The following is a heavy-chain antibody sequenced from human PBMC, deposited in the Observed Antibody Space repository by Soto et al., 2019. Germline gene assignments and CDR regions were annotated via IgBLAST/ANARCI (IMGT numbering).Heavy chain of an antibody. D-gene: IGHD1-26*01. Sequence: GGSLRLSCAASGFTFSSYWMHWVRQAPGKGLVWVSRINSDGSSTSYADSVKGRFTISRDNAKNTLYLQMNSLRAEDTAVYYCARVRDWELLDDNWFDPWGQGTLVTVSS. CDR1: GFTFSSYW. J-gene: IGHJ5*02. CDR2: INSDGSST. V-gene: IGHV3-74*01. CDR3: ARVRDWELLDDNWFDP.